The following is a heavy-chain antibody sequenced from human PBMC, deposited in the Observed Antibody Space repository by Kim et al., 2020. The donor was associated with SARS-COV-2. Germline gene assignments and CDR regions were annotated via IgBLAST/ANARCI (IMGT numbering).Heavy chain of an antibody. CDR1: GGSISSSSYY. Sequence: SETLSLTCTVSGGSISSSSYYWGWIRQPPGKGLEWIGSIYYSGSTYYNPSLKSRVTISVDTSKNQFSLKLSSVTAADTAVYYCASQGDYYDSSGYYPLSFDYWGQGTLVTVS. V-gene: IGHV4-39*01. CDR3: ASQGDYYDSSGYYPLSFDY. J-gene: IGHJ4*02. D-gene: IGHD3-22*01. CDR2: IYYSGST.